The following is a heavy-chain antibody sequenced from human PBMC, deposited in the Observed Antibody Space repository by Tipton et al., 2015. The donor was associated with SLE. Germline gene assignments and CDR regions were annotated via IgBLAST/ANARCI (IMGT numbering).Heavy chain of an antibody. Sequence: LRLSCTVSGGSISSYYWSWIRQPPGKGLEWIGYIYYSGSTNYNPSLKSRVTISVDTSKNQFSLKLSSVTAADTAVYYCARDRFLEGGYWGQGTLVTVSS. CDR2: IYYSGST. CDR1: GGSISSYY. D-gene: IGHD3-3*01. J-gene: IGHJ4*02. V-gene: IGHV4-59*13. CDR3: ARDRFLEGGY.